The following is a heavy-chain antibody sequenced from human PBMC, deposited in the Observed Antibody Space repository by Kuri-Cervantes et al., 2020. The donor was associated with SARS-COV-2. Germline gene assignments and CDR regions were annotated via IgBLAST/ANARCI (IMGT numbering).Heavy chain of an antibody. CDR3: ARVPGVDQYYYDSSGYSPPAPGDWYFDL. V-gene: IGHV3-33*01. D-gene: IGHD3-22*01. Sequence: GESLKISCAASGFTFSSYGMHWVRQAPGKGLEWVAVIWYDGSNKYYADSVKGRFTISRDNSKNTLYLQMNSLRAEDTAVYYCARVPGVDQYYYDSSGYSPPAPGDWYFDLWGRGTLVTVSS. J-gene: IGHJ2*01. CDR1: GFTFSSYG. CDR2: IWYDGSNK.